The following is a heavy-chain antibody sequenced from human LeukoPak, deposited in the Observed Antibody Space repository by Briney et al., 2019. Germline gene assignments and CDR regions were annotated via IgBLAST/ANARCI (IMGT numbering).Heavy chain of an antibody. CDR3: ARYGGLRGMDV. CDR2: IYYSGST. V-gene: IGHV4-59*01. CDR1: GGSISSYY. J-gene: IGHJ6*02. Sequence: SETLSLTCTVSGGSISSYYWSWIRQPPGKGLEWIGYIYYSGSTNCNPSLKSRVTISVDTSKNQFSLNLSSVTAADTAVYYCARYGGLRGMDVWGQGTTVTVSS. D-gene: IGHD4-23*01.